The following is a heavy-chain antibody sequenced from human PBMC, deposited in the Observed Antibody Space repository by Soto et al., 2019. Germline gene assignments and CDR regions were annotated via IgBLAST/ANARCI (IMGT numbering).Heavy chain of an antibody. Sequence: GGSLSLSCAASGFTFSGSAMHWVRQASGKGLEWVGRIRSKANSYATAYAASVKGRFTISRDDSKNTAYLQMNSLKTEDTAVYYCTRQLSSSRKMDVWGKGTTVTVSS. CDR1: GFTFSGSA. D-gene: IGHD6-6*01. CDR3: TRQLSSSRKMDV. V-gene: IGHV3-73*01. J-gene: IGHJ6*04. CDR2: IRSKANSYAT.